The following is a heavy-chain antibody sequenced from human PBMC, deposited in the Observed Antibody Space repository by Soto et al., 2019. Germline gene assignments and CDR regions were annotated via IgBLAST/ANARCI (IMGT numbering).Heavy chain of an antibody. CDR1: GVTFSSYG. V-gene: IGHV3-30*18. CDR3: AKDLSGIYYYYYYGMDV. J-gene: IGHJ6*02. Sequence: PGGTLRLTCAASGVTFSSYGMHWICQAPGQGLEWVAVISYDGSNKYYADSVKGRFNIPRDNSKNTLYLQMNSLRAEDTAVYYCAKDLSGIYYYYYYGMDVWGQGTTVTVSS. D-gene: IGHD5-12*01. CDR2: ISYDGSNK.